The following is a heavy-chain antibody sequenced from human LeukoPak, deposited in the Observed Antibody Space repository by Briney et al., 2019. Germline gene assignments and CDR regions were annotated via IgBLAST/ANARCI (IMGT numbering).Heavy chain of an antibody. D-gene: IGHD7-27*01. CDR2: MSPNSGDT. CDR3: ARGPPTWGYDY. J-gene: IGHJ4*02. Sequence: ASVKVSCRASGYTFTSYDFNWVRQAAGQRPEWMGWMSPNSGDTGYAQKFQDRVTMTRNTSISTAYMELSSLRSDDTAVYYCARGPPTWGYDYWGPGTLVPSPQ. V-gene: IGHV1-8*01. CDR1: GYTFTSYD.